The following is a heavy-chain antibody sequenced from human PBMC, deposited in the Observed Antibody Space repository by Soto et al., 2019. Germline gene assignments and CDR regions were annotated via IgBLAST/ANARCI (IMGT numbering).Heavy chain of an antibody. CDR3: AREKRRIAAAGTGFDY. J-gene: IGHJ4*02. Sequence: SETLSLTCAVSSGSISSSNGWSWVRQPPGKGLEWIGEIYHSGSTNYNPSLKSRVTISVDKSKNQFSLKLSSVTAADTAVYYCAREKRRIAAAGTGFDYWGQGTLVTVSS. D-gene: IGHD6-13*01. CDR2: IYHSGST. CDR1: SGSISSSNG. V-gene: IGHV4-4*02.